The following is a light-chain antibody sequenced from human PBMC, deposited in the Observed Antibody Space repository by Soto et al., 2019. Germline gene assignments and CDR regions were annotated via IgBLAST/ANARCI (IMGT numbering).Light chain of an antibody. CDR3: QQYNNWPPVT. CDR2: GAS. J-gene: IGKJ4*01. CDR1: QSVYSN. V-gene: IGKV3-15*01. Sequence: EIVLTQSPATLSVSPGERATLSCRASQSVYSNLAWYQQKPGQPPRLLIYGASTRATGIPARFSGSGSGTEFTLTISSLQSEDCAVYFCQQYNNWPPVTFGGGTKVEIK.